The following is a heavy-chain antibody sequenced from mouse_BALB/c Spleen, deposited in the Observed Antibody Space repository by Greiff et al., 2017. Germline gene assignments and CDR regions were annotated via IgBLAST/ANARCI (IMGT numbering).Heavy chain of an antibody. J-gene: IGHJ4*01. Sequence: QVQLQQPGAELVKPGASVKLSCKASGYTFTSYWMHWVKQRPGQGLEWIGEINPSNGRTNYNEKFKSKATLTVDKSSSTAYMQLSSLTSEDSAVYYCAGGYFITTSMDYWGQGTSVTVSS. CDR2: INPSNGRT. D-gene: IGHD1-2*01. CDR3: AGGYFITTSMDY. V-gene: IGHV1S81*02. CDR1: GYTFTSYW.